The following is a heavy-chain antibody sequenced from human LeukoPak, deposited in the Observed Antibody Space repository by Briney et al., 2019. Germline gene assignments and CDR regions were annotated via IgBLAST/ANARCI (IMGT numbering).Heavy chain of an antibody. CDR3: AKVGWSGSYSGYYYMDV. Sequence: GGSLRLSCAASGFTFSSYAMSWVRQAPGKGLEWVSAISGSGGSTYYADSVKGRFTISRDNSKNTLYLQMNSLRAEDTAVYYCAKVGWSGSYSGYYYMDVWGKGTTVTVSS. V-gene: IGHV3-23*01. CDR1: GFTFSSYA. CDR2: ISGSGGST. J-gene: IGHJ6*03. D-gene: IGHD1-26*01.